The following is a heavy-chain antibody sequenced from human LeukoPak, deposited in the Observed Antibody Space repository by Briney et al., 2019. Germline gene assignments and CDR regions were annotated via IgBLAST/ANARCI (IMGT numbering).Heavy chain of an antibody. CDR1: GGSISSGGYY. V-gene: IGHV4-61*02. D-gene: IGHD2-2*02. J-gene: IGHJ6*02. CDR2: IYTSGST. CDR3: AVPAAIAGIYYYGMDV. Sequence: SETLSLTCTVAGGSISSGGYYWSWIRQPAGKGLEWIGRIYTSGSTNYNPSLKSRVTMSVDTSKNQFSLKLSSVTAADTAVYYCAVPAAIAGIYYYGMDVWGQGTTVTVSS.